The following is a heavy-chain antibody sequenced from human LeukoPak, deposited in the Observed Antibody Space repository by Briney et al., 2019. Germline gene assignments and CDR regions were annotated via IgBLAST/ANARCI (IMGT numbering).Heavy chain of an antibody. CDR2: ISTYTGDT. V-gene: IGHV1-18*01. Sequence: ASVNVSCKASGYTFTSYGVSWVRQAPGQGLEWMGWISTYTGDTNYAQKLQGRLTMTTDTTASTAFMELRSLTSDDTAVYYRTRATIPAAGIDYWGQGTLVTVSS. CDR3: TRATIPAAGIDY. J-gene: IGHJ4*02. D-gene: IGHD6-13*01. CDR1: GYTFTSYG.